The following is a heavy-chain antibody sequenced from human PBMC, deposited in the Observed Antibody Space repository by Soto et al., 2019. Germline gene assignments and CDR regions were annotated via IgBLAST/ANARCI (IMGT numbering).Heavy chain of an antibody. Sequence: EVQLVESGGGLVKPGGSLRLSCAASGFTFSACTMKWVRQAPGKGLEWVSSLDPSSTYIYYADSLKGRFTLYRDNAKNSLFLRLHSLRADDTALYYCVRGYYGDYDSWGQGTLVTVSS. CDR3: VRGYYGDYDS. D-gene: IGHD4-17*01. V-gene: IGHV3-21*02. CDR1: GFTFSACT. J-gene: IGHJ5*01. CDR2: LDPSSTYI.